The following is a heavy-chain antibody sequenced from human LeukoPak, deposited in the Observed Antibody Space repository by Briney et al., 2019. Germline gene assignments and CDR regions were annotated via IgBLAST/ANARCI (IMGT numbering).Heavy chain of an antibody. J-gene: IGHJ4*02. Sequence: ASETLSLTCTVSGGSISSYYWSWIRQPPGKGLEWIRYIYHSGSTYYNPSLKSRVTISVDRSKNQFSLKLSSVTAADTAVYYCARVHYYDSSGSVDYWGQGTLVTVSS. CDR3: ARVHYYDSSGSVDY. CDR1: GGSISSYY. CDR2: IYHSGST. V-gene: IGHV4-59*12. D-gene: IGHD3-22*01.